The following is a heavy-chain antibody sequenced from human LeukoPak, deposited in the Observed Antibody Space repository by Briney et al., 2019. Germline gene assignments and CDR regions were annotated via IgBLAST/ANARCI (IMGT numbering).Heavy chain of an antibody. V-gene: IGHV1-69*04. J-gene: IGHJ4*02. D-gene: IGHD5-24*01. CDR3: ARDSMATGDY. CDR1: GGTFSSYA. CDR2: IIPIFGIA. Sequence: ASVKVSCKASGGTFSSYAISWVRQAPGQGLEWMGRIIPIFGIANYAQKFQGRVTITADKSTSTAYMELSSLRSEDTAVYYCARDSMATGDYWGQGTVVTVSS.